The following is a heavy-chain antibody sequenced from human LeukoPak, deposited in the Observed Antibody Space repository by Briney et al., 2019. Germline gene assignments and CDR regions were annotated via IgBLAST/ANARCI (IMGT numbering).Heavy chain of an antibody. CDR1: GYSFTSYW. CDR2: IYPGDSDT. Sequence: GESLKISCQGSGYSFTSYWIGWVRQMPGKGLEWMGIIYPGDSDTRYSPSFQGQVTISADKSISTAYLQWSSLKASDTAMYYCARRGGGFDWLLYSAFDIWGQGTMVTVSS. V-gene: IGHV5-51*01. CDR3: ARRGGGFDWLLYSAFDI. J-gene: IGHJ3*02. D-gene: IGHD3-9*01.